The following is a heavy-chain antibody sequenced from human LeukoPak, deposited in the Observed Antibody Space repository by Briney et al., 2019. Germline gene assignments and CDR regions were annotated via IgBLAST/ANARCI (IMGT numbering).Heavy chain of an antibody. CDR3: AYGXXXXXXXXLXYFDX. J-gene: IGHJ4*02. CDR1: GFTFSSYA. V-gene: IGHV3-23*01. Sequence: GGSLRLSCAASGFTFSSYAMSWVRQAPGKGLEWVSAISGSGGSTYYADSVKGRFTISRDNSKNTLYLQMNSLRAEDTAVYYCAYGXXXXXXXXLXYFDXWGQGTLVTXXS. D-gene: IGHD3-10*01. CDR2: ISGSGGST.